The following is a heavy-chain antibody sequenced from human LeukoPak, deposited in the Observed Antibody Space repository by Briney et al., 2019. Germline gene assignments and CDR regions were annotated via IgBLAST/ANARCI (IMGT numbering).Heavy chain of an antibody. CDR1: GYTFTSYG. V-gene: IGHV1-18*01. Sequence: ASVKVSCKASGYTFTSYGISWVRLAPGQGLEWMGWISAYNGNTNYAQKLQGRVTMTTDTSTSTAYMELRSLRSDDTAVYYCARQLYRNDAFDIWGQGTMVTVSS. CDR3: ARQLYRNDAFDI. CDR2: ISAYNGNT. D-gene: IGHD1-1*01. J-gene: IGHJ3*02.